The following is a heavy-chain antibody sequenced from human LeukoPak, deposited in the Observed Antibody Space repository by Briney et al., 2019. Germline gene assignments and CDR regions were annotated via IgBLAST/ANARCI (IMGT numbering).Heavy chain of an antibody. V-gene: IGHV4-30-2*01. CDR1: GGSISSGGYS. Sequence: PSQTLSLTCAVSGGSISSGGYSWSWIRQPPGKGLEWIGYMYYGGSTYHNPSLKSRVTISVDTSKNQFSLELNSVTAADTAVYYCAREGHDFWSGYYTNWFDPWGQGTLVTVSS. J-gene: IGHJ5*02. CDR2: MYYGGST. D-gene: IGHD3-3*01. CDR3: AREGHDFWSGYYTNWFDP.